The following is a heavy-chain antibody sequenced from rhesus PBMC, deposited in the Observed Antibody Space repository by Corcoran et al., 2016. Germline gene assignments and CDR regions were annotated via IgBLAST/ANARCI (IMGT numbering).Heavy chain of an antibody. Sequence: QLQLQESGPGLVKPSETLSLTRAVSGGSISSNYWSWIRQPPGKGLEWIGRISVSGWSTDYNPSLKSRVTISTDTSKNQFSLKLSSVTAADTAVYYCAREPGIYSGSYSDFDYWGQGVLVTVSS. D-gene: IGHD3-16*01. CDR3: AREPGIYSGSYSDFDY. V-gene: IGHV4-173*01. CDR1: GGSISSNY. CDR2: ISVSGWST. J-gene: IGHJ4*01.